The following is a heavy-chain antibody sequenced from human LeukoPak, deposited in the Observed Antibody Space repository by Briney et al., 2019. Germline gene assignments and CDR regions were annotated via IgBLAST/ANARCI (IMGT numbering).Heavy chain of an antibody. CDR3: AREPGFDSSGYLNWFDP. CDR1: GGSIRNGGYY. CDR2: IYYSGST. Sequence: SETLSLTCTVSGGSIRNGGYYWGWIRQPPGKGLEWIGSIYYSGSTYYNPSLKSRVTISVDTSKNQLSLKLSSVTAADTAVYYCAREPGFDSSGYLNWFDPWGQGTLVTVSS. D-gene: IGHD3-22*01. J-gene: IGHJ5*02. V-gene: IGHV4-39*07.